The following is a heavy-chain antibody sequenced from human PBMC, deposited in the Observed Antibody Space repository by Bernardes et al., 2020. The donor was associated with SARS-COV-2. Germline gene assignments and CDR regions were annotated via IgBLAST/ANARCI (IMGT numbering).Heavy chain of an antibody. CDR1: GFTFSSHA. CDR3: ARAGFGDEGLDY. CDR2: INQDGSEK. V-gene: IGHV3-7*03. J-gene: IGHJ4*02. D-gene: IGHD4-17*01. Sequence: GGSLRLSCAASGFTFSSHAMHWVRQAPGKGLEWVANINQDGSEKDYVDSVKGRFTISRDNAKNSVYLQMNSLRVEDTAVYYCARAGFGDEGLDYWGQGTLVTVSS.